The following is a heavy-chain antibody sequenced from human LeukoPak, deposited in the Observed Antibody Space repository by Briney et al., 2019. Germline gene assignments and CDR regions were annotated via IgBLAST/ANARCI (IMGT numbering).Heavy chain of an antibody. D-gene: IGHD3-10*01. CDR1: GFTFSSYE. V-gene: IGHV3-48*03. Sequence: GGSLRLSCAASGFTFSSYEMNWVRQAPGKGLEWVSYISSSGSTIYYADSVKGRFTISRDNSKNTLYLYMNSLRAEETALYYCAKDLLAMVRGIDAFDFWGQGTMVTVSS. J-gene: IGHJ3*01. CDR3: AKDLLAMVRGIDAFDF. CDR2: ISSSGSTI.